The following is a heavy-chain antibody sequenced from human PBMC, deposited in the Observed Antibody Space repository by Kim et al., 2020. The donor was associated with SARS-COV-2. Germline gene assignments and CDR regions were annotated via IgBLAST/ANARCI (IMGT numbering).Heavy chain of an antibody. CDR2: INPSGGST. V-gene: IGHV1-46*01. CDR1: GYTFTSYY. D-gene: IGHD4-4*01. CDR3: ARDPHSNYDWFDS. Sequence: ASVKVSCKASGYTFTSYYMHWVRQAPGQGLEWMGIINPSGGSTSYAQKFQGRVTMTSDTSTSTVYMELSSLTSEDTAVYYCARDPHSNYDWFDSWGHGTLVTVSS. J-gene: IGHJ5*01.